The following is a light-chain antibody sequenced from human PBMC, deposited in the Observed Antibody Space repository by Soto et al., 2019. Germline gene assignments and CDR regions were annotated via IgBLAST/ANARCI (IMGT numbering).Light chain of an antibody. CDR1: QSVSNTY. Sequence: EVVLTQSPGTLSLSPGERATLSCRASQSVSNTYVAWYQHIPGQTTRLLIYGASNRATGIPDRFSGSGSGKDFTLTISRLEPEDFAVYYCQQHDSSPWMLGQGTKV. CDR2: GAS. V-gene: IGKV3-20*01. J-gene: IGKJ1*01. CDR3: QQHDSSPWM.